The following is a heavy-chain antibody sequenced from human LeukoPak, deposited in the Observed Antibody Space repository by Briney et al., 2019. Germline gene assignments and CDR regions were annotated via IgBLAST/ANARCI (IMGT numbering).Heavy chain of an antibody. D-gene: IGHD5-18*01. Sequence: SETLSLTCTVSGGSISSYYWSWIRQPPGKGLEWIGYIYYSGSTNYNPSLKSRVTISVDTSKNQFSLKLSSVTAADTAVYYCAREVAGIQLFDYWGQGTLVTVSS. CDR1: GGSISSYY. CDR3: AREVAGIQLFDY. CDR2: IYYSGST. V-gene: IGHV4-59*01. J-gene: IGHJ4*02.